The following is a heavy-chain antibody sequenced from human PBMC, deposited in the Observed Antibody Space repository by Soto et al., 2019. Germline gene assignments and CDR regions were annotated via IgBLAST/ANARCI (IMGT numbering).Heavy chain of an antibody. Sequence: SETLSLTCTVSGGSVSSGSYYWSWIRQPPGKGLEWIVYIYYSGSTNYNPSLKSRVTISVDTSKNQFSLKLSSVTVADTAVYYCARGGDDYGNFDYWGQGTLVTVSS. V-gene: IGHV4-61*01. CDR2: IYYSGST. J-gene: IGHJ4*02. D-gene: IGHD4-17*01. CDR3: ARGGDDYGNFDY. CDR1: GGSVSSGSYY.